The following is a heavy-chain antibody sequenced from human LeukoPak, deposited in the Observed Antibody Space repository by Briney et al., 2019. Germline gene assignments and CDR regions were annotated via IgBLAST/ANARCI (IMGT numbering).Heavy chain of an antibody. CDR3: TKDIGAAVGDAFHI. CDR1: GFTFSNYG. J-gene: IGHJ3*02. CDR2: IWYDGINK. D-gene: IGHD6-19*01. V-gene: IGHV3-33*06. Sequence: PGGSLRLSRAASGFTFSNYGMHWVRQAPGKGLEWVAAIWYDGINKYYADSVKGRFTTSRDNSKNTLYLQMNSLRVEDTAVYYCTKDIGAAVGDAFHIWGQGTLVTVSS.